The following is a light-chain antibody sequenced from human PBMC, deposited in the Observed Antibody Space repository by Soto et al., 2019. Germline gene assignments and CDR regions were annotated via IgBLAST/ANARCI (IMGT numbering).Light chain of an antibody. CDR2: GAS. V-gene: IGKV3-15*01. CDR1: ESLSTY. Sequence: EIVMTQTPATRSVSPGERVTLSCRASESLSTYLAWYQQKPGQAPRLLIYGASTKATGIPARFSGSGSATDFTLTISSLQSADFAVYYCQSYNDWPFTFGQGTKLEI. CDR3: QSYNDWPFT. J-gene: IGKJ2*01.